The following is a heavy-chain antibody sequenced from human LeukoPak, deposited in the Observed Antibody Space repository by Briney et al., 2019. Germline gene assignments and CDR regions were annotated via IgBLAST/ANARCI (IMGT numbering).Heavy chain of an antibody. D-gene: IGHD2-15*01. CDR2: VDSTGVYT. CDR3: ASGSAGGRPYYFDY. CDR1: GLTFSNKA. J-gene: IGHJ4*02. Sequence: GGSLRLSCAASGLTFSNKAMSWVRQAPGKGLEWIAAVDSTGVYTWYADSVKGRFIISRDNSVNTLYLRMNSLTAADTAMYYCASGSAGGRPYYFDYWGQGSLVTVSS. V-gene: IGHV3-23*01.